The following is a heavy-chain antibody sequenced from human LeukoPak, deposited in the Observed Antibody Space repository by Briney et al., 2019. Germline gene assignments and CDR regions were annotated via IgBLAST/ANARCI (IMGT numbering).Heavy chain of an antibody. V-gene: IGHV3-30*02. CDR3: ARGSRYDFWSGFWFDP. D-gene: IGHD3-3*01. CDR2: IRYDGSNK. Sequence: GGSLRLSCAASGFTFSSYGMHWVRQAPGKGLEWVAFIRYDGSNKYYADSVKGRFTISRDNSKNTLYLQMNSLRAEDTAVYYCARGSRYDFWSGFWFDPWGQGTLVTVSS. CDR1: GFTFSSYG. J-gene: IGHJ5*02.